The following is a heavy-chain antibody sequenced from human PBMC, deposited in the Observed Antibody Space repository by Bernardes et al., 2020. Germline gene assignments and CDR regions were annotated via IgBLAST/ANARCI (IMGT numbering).Heavy chain of an antibody. Sequence: GGSLRLSCAASGFTFSSYAMHWVRQAPGKGLEWVAVISYDGSNKYYADSVKGRFTISRDNSKNTLYLQMNSLRAEDTAVYYCAREGLGYCTGGVCSPPDAFDIWGQGTMVTVSS. CDR2: ISYDGSNK. CDR1: GFTFSSYA. J-gene: IGHJ3*02. V-gene: IGHV3-30-3*01. CDR3: AREGLGYCTGGVCSPPDAFDI. D-gene: IGHD2-8*02.